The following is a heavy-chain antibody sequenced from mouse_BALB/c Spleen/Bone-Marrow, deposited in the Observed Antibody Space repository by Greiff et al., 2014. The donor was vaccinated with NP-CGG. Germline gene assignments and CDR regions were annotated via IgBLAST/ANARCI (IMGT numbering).Heavy chain of an antibody. D-gene: IGHD2-2*01. CDR3: ARSLYGYDWYFDV. Sequence: EVQLQQSGPELVKPGASVKMSCKASGYTFTSYVVHWVKQKPGQGLEWIGNINPYNDDTMYNEKFKGKATLTSDKSSSTAYMELSSLTSEDSEVYYCARSLYGYDWYFDVWGAGTTVTVSS. CDR2: INPYNDDT. V-gene: IGHV1-14*01. CDR1: GYTFTSYV. J-gene: IGHJ1*01.